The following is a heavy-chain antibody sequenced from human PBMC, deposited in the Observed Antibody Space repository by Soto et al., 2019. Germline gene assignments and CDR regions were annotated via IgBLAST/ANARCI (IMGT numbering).Heavy chain of an antibody. D-gene: IGHD5-18*01. CDR2: ISYDGSNK. CDR3: AKDQLLDTRRGNGNFDI. J-gene: IGHJ3*02. Sequence: GGSLRLSCAASGFTFSSYGMHWVRQAPGKGLEWVAVISYDGSNKYYADSVKGRFTISRDNSTNTLYLQMNSLRAEDTAVYYCAKDQLLDTRRGNGNFDIWGQGTMVTVSS. CDR1: GFTFSSYG. V-gene: IGHV3-30*18.